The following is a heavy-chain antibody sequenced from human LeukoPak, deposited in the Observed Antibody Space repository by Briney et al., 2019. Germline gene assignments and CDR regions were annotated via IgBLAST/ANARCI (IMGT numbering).Heavy chain of an antibody. CDR3: ARASRSGSYPSEVDY. V-gene: IGHV3-21*01. CDR2: ISSSSSYI. D-gene: IGHD3-10*01. J-gene: IGHJ4*02. Sequence: GGSLRLSCAASGFTFSSYSMNWVRQAPGKGLEWVPSISSSSSYIYYADSVKGRFTISRDNAKNSLYLQMNSLRAEDTAVYYCARASRSGSYPSEVDYWGQGTLVTVSS. CDR1: GFTFSSYS.